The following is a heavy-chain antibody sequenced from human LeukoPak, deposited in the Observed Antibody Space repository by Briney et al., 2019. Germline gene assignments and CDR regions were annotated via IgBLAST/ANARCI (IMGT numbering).Heavy chain of an antibody. J-gene: IGHJ4*02. D-gene: IGHD3-10*01. Sequence: ASVKVSCKASGYTLTSYGISWVRQAPGQGLEWMGWISAYNGNTNYAQKLQGRVTMTTDTSTSTAYMELRSLRSDDTAVYYCARDLSPFYGSGSPSPFDYWGQGTLVTVSS. CDR3: ARDLSPFYGSGSPSPFDY. V-gene: IGHV1-18*01. CDR1: GYTLTSYG. CDR2: ISAYNGNT.